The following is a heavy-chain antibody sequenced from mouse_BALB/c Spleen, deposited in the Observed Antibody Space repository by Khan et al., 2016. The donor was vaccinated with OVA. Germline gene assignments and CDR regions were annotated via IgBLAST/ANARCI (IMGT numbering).Heavy chain of an antibody. CDR2: IYYSGTI. D-gene: IGHD1-1*01. J-gene: IGHJ1*01. CDR3: ARDYGSLYWYFDV. Sequence: VQLQQSGPGLVKPSQTVSLTCTVTGISITTGNYRWSWIRQFPGNKLEWIGNIYYSGTITYNPSLTSRTTITIDTSKSQFFLEMNSLTAEDTATYFCARDYGSLYWYFDVWGAGTTVTVSS. V-gene: IGHV3-5*02. CDR1: GISITTGNYR.